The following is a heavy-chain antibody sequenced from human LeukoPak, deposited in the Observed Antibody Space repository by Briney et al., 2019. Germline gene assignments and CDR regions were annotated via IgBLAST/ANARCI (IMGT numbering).Heavy chain of an antibody. CDR2: ISSGSSTI. V-gene: IGHV3-48*04. J-gene: IGHJ6*03. CDR3: ARVVTGDFGYYYYYMDV. CDR1: GFTFSYYI. D-gene: IGHD7-27*01. Sequence: GGSLRLSCAASGFTFSYYIMNWVRQAPGKGLEWVSYISSGSSTIYYAGSVKGRFTISRDNAKNSLSLQMNSLRAEDTAVYYCARVVTGDFGYYYYYMDVWGKGTTVTVSS.